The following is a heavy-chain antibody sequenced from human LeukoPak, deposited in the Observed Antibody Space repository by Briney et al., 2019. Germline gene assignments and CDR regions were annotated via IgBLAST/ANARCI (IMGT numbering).Heavy chain of an antibody. Sequence: ASVTVSCKASGYTFTGYYMHWVRQAPGQGLEGMGWINPNSGGTNYAQKFQGRVTMTSHTSISTAYMELSRLRSDDTAVYYCAREWGYGSGSYFDLWGQGTLVTVSS. CDR1: GYTFTGYY. CDR3: AREWGYGSGSYFDL. CDR2: INPNSGGT. J-gene: IGHJ5*02. V-gene: IGHV1-2*02. D-gene: IGHD3-10*01.